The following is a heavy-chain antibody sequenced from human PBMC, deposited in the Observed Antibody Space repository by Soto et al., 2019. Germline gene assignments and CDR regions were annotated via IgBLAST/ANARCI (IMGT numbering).Heavy chain of an antibody. J-gene: IGHJ6*02. V-gene: IGHV4-59*01. Sequence: QVQLQESGPGLVKPSETLSLTCTVSGGSISSYYWSWIRQPPGKGLEWMGYSNYSGSTNYNPSRKGRITLSVDTSKNQFSLNLSSVAAAHTAVYYCASDNRLDGIRFGYHYYGMDVWGQGTTVTVSS. CDR1: GGSISSYY. CDR2: SNYSGST. D-gene: IGHD3-16*01. CDR3: ASDNRLDGIRFGYHYYGMDV.